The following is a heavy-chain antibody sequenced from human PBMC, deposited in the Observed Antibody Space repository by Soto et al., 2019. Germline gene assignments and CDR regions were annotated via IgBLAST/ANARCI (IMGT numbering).Heavy chain of an antibody. D-gene: IGHD5-12*01. V-gene: IGHV3-23*01. CDR2: ISGSSDTT. Sequence: PGGSLRLSCAASGFTFTSYAMSWVRQAPGKGLEWVSIISGSSDTTYYADSVKGRFTIPRDNSKKTLYLQMNSVRAEDTAVYYCAKVQCELLRRALPHDYWGQGTLVTVSS. J-gene: IGHJ4*02. CDR1: GFTFTSYA. CDR3: AKVQCELLRRALPHDY.